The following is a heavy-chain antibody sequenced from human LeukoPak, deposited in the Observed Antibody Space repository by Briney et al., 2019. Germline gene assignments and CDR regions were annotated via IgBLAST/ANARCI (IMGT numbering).Heavy chain of an antibody. CDR2: ITSGITT. CDR1: GFSFSSYA. D-gene: IGHD6-19*01. CDR3: AKDLASGWTYYYYGMDV. V-gene: IGHV3-23*01. J-gene: IGHJ6*02. Sequence: GGSLRLSCAAPGFSFSSYAMTWVRQAPGKGLEWVTVITSGITTFYADSVRGRFTISRDNSKNTLYLQMNSLRAEDTAVYYCAKDLASGWTYYYYGMDVWGRGTTVTVSS.